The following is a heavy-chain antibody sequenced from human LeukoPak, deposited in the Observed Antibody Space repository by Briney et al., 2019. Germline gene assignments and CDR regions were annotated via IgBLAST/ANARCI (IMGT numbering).Heavy chain of an antibody. J-gene: IGHJ4*02. D-gene: IGHD3-22*01. CDR1: GGTFSSYA. CDR3: AREGPARLKGSGYYHY. V-gene: IGHV1-69*13. CDR2: IIPIFGTA. Sequence: GASVKVSCKASGGTFSSYAISWVRQAPGQGLEWMGGIIPIFGTANYAQKFQARVTITADESTSTAYMELSSLRSEDTAVYYCAREGPARLKGSGYYHYWGQGTLVTVSS.